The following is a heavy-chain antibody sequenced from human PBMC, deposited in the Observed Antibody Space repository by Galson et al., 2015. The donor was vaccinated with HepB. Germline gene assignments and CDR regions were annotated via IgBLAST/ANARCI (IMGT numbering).Heavy chain of an antibody. V-gene: IGHV3-30*18. J-gene: IGHJ4*02. CDR1: RFTFSSFG. Sequence: SLRLSCAASRFTFSSFGMHWVRQAPGKGLEWVSYISHDGGTDYYADSVKGRFAISRDNSNSSVHLQMNSLRLDDAALYYCAKAHLSGQKYCTGGRCYPGYFFDSWGQGTLVAISS. CDR3: AKAHLSGQKYCTGGRCYPGYFFDS. D-gene: IGHD2-8*02. CDR2: ISHDGGTD.